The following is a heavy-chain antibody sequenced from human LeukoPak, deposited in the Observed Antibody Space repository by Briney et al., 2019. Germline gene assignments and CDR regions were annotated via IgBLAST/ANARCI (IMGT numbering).Heavy chain of an antibody. D-gene: IGHD3-22*01. V-gene: IGHV3-7*01. CDR2: IKQDGSEK. J-gene: IGHJ4*02. Sequence: GGSLRLSCAASGFTFSSYWMHWVRQAPGKGLEWVSNIKQDGSEKYYVDSVKGRFTISRDNAKNSLYLQMNSLRAEDTAVYSCVRDGDTSGYTNWGQGTLVTVSS. CDR3: VRDGDTSGYTN. CDR1: GFTFSSYW.